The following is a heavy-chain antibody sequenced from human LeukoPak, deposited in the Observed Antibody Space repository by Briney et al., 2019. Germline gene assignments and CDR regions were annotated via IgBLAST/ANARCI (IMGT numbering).Heavy chain of an antibody. CDR2: INAGNGNT. J-gene: IGHJ5*02. D-gene: IGHD4-17*01. CDR3: ARDNYGDYSYNWFDP. CDR1: GYTFTSYA. Sequence: ASVKVSCKASGYTFTSYAMHWVRQAPGQRLEWMGWINAGNGNTKYSQKFQGRVTITADESTSTAYMELSSLRSEDTAVYYCARDNYGDYSYNWFDPWGQGTLVTVSS. V-gene: IGHV1-3*01.